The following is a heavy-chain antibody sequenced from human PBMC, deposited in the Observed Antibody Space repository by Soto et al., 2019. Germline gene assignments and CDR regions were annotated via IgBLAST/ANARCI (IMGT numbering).Heavy chain of an antibody. V-gene: IGHV3-53*02. J-gene: IGHJ3*02. D-gene: IGHD6-13*01. Sequence: EVQLVETGGGLIQPGGSLRLSCAASGFTVSSNYMSWVRQAPGKGLEWVSVIYSGGSTYYADSVKGRFTISRDNSKNTLYLQMTSLRAEDTAVYYCAAHPYSSSWLDAFDIWGQGTMVTVSS. CDR2: IYSGGST. CDR3: AAHPYSSSWLDAFDI. CDR1: GFTVSSNY.